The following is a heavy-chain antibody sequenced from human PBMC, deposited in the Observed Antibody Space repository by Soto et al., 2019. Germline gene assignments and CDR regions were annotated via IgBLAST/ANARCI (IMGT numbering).Heavy chain of an antibody. J-gene: IGHJ5*02. D-gene: IGHD1-7*01. CDR2: IYYSGST. CDR1: GGSISSSSYY. Sequence: SETLSLTCTVSGGSISSSSYYWGWIRQPPGKGLEWIGSIYYSGSTYYNPSLKSRVTISVDTSKNQFSLKLSSVTAADTAVYYCARQRGFAYNWNFPYNWFDLWGQGTRVTVAS. V-gene: IGHV4-39*01. CDR3: ARQRGFAYNWNFPYNWFDL.